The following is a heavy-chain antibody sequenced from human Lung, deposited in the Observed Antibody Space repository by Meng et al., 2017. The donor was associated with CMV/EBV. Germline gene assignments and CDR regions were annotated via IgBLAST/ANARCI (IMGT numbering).Heavy chain of an antibody. CDR3: ARDYVGASGLDY. D-gene: IGHD1-26*01. V-gene: IGHV3-48*01. CDR1: GSTFSSYS. Sequence: LSYWASGSTFSSYSMNWVRQAPGKGLEWLSYISSSSRTADYADSVKSRLTISRDNVNKSLYLQVNSLRAEDTAVYYCARDYVGASGLDYWGPGNXV. J-gene: IGHJ4*02. CDR2: ISSSSRTA.